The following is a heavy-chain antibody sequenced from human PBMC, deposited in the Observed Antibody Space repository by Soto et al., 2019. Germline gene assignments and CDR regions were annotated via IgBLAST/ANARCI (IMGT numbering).Heavy chain of an antibody. Sequence: EVQLLESGGGLEQRGGSLRLSCTVSGFTCSNYAMSWVRQAPGKGLEWVSVIRGSGGSTFYADSVKGRFTISRDNSQNTWYLQMNSMRAEDTAVYYCAKHWFGELETSWFATWGQGTLGTVSS. D-gene: IGHD3-10*01. V-gene: IGHV3-23*01. J-gene: IGHJ5*02. CDR1: GFTCSNYA. CDR2: IRGSGGST. CDR3: AKHWFGELETSWFAT.